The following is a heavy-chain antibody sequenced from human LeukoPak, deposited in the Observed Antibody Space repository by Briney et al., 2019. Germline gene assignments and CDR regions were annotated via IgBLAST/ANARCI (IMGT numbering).Heavy chain of an antibody. CDR1: GGSFSGYY. CDR2: INHSGST. J-gene: IGHJ3*02. CDR3: AREPDNSHPPTDAFDI. D-gene: IGHD1-1*01. Sequence: SETLSLTCAVYGGSFSGYYWSWIRQPPGKGLEWIGEINHSGSTNYNPSLKSRVTISVDTSKNQFSLQLNSVTPEDTAVYYCAREPDNSHPPTDAFDIWGQGTMVTVSS. V-gene: IGHV4-34*01.